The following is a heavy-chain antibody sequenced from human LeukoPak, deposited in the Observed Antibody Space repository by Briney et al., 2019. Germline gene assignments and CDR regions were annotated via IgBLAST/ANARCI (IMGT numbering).Heavy chain of an antibody. D-gene: IGHD2-2*02. CDR3: ARARYCSSSSCYIDY. J-gene: IGHJ4*02. Sequence: PGGSLRLSCAASRFTFTNYAMSWVRQAPGKGLEWVSGISGGGDSTYYADSVKGRLTISRDNAKNTLYLQMNSLRAEDTAVYYCARARYCSSSSCYIDYWGQGTLVTVS. CDR2: ISGGGDST. V-gene: IGHV3-23*01. CDR1: RFTFTNYA.